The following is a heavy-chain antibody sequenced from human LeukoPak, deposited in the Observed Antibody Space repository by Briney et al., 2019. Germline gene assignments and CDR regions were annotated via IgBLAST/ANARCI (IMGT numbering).Heavy chain of an antibody. CDR3: AREGFYYFDF. Sequence: GGSLRLSCAASGFTFSSYGMHWVRQAPGKGLEWVAYIQNDGSNEQYADSVKGRFSISRDSSKNILYLQMNSLRAEDTAVYYCAREGFYYFDFWGQGTLVTVSS. V-gene: IGHV3-30*02. CDR2: IQNDGSNE. J-gene: IGHJ4*01. CDR1: GFTFSSYG.